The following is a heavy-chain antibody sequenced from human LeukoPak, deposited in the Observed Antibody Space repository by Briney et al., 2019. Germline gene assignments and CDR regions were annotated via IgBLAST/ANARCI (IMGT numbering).Heavy chain of an antibody. Sequence: ASVKVSYKASGGTFSSYAISWVRQAPGQGLEWMGRIIPILGIANYAQKFQGRVTITADKSTSTAYMELSSLRSEDTAVYYCARSMSYGGNSLDYWGQGTLVTVSS. D-gene: IGHD4-23*01. CDR1: GGTFSSYA. V-gene: IGHV1-69*04. J-gene: IGHJ4*02. CDR3: ARSMSYGGNSLDY. CDR2: IIPILGIA.